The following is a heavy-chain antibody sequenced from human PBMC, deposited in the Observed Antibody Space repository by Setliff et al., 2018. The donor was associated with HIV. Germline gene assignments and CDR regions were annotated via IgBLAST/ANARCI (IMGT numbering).Heavy chain of an antibody. CDR2: IRETT. J-gene: IGHJ4*02. Sequence: SLRLSCAASGLSITDHYMDWVRQAPGKGLEWVGRIRETTKYAASIKDRFTISRDVSQNSLALQMNSLKTEDTAVYYCALYFWGTPSWGQGALVTVSS. CDR1: GLSITDHY. V-gene: IGHV3-72*01. CDR3: ALYFWGTPS. D-gene: IGHD3-16*01.